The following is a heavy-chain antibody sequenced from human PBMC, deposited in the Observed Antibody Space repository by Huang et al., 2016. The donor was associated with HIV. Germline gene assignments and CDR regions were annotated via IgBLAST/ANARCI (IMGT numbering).Heavy chain of an antibody. CDR1: GDSFTSLP. Sequence: QVHLVQSGAEVKKPGSSVKVSCKASGDSFTSLPINWVRQAPGQGLEWSGGLVAMLVSATYAQKVRGRGTMSADESTSTSYMELSRLRSDDTAMYYCATSTPMLGESGGWSGKVVITENVPYVDWGQGTLVTVSS. J-gene: IGHJ4*02. V-gene: IGHV1-69*01. CDR2: LVAMLVSA. D-gene: IGHD3-22*01. CDR3: ATSTPMLGESGGWSGKVVITENVPYVD.